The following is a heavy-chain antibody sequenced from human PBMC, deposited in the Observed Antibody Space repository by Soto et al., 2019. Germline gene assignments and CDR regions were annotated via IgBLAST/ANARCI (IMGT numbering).Heavy chain of an antibody. J-gene: IGHJ6*02. CDR3: ARLIESVVVDV. CDR1: GGSISSGDYY. D-gene: IGHD2-2*01. V-gene: IGHV4-30-4*01. Sequence: SETLSLTCTVSGGSISSGDYYWSWIRQPPGKGLEWIGYIYYSGSTYYNPSLKSRVTISVDTSKNQFSLKLSSVTAADTAVYYCARLIESVVVDVWGQGTTVTVSS. CDR2: IYYSGST.